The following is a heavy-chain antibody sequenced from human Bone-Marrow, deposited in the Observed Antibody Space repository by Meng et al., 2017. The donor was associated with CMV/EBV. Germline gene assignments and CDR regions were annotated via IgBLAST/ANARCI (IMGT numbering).Heavy chain of an antibody. CDR2: IIPVFGTA. CDR3: ALSGYHYYFDH. D-gene: IGHD3-22*01. V-gene: IGHV1-69*05. J-gene: IGHJ4*02. Sequence: SVKVSCKASGYTFTSYDINWVRQAPGQGPEWMGRIIPVFGTAKYAQNFQGRVTITMDESTSTAYMELRNLRSEDTAVYYCALSGYHYYFDHWGQGTPVTVSS. CDR1: GYTFTSYD.